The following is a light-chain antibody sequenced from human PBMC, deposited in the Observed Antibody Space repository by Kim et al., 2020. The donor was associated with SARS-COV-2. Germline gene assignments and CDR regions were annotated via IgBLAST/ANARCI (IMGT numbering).Light chain of an antibody. V-gene: IGKV3-20*01. J-gene: IGKJ3*01. CDR3: QQYGTSPLT. CDR2: GAS. Sequence: EIVLTQSPGTLSLSPGERATLSCRASQSVSSNYLAWYQQKPGQAPRLLFYGASSRATGIPDRFSGSGSGTDFTLTISRLEPDDFAVYYCQQYGTSPLTFGTGNKWISN. CDR1: QSVSSNY.